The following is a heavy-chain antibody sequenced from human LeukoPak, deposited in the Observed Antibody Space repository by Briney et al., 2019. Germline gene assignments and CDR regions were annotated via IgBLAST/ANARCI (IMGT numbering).Heavy chain of an antibody. V-gene: IGHV7-4-1*02. CDR1: GYTFTSYG. CDR3: ARDRAGSK. J-gene: IGHJ4*02. Sequence: ASVKVSCKASGYTFTSYGISWVRQAPGQGLEFMGWINTNTGNPTYAQGFTGRFVFSLDTSVSTAYLQISSLKAEDTAVYYCARDRAGSKWGQGTLVTVSS. CDR2: INTNTGNP.